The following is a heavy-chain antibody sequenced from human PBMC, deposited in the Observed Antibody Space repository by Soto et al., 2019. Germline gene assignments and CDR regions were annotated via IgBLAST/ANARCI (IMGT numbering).Heavy chain of an antibody. D-gene: IGHD2-21*02. Sequence: ASVKVSCKASGYTFTSYGISWVRQAPGQGLEWMGWISAYNGNTNYAQKLQGRVTMTTDTSTSTAYMELRSLRSDDTAVYYCARLKSEDLAYCGGDCYSNDYWGQGTLVTVSS. CDR2: ISAYNGNT. CDR3: ARLKSEDLAYCGGDCYSNDY. J-gene: IGHJ4*02. V-gene: IGHV1-18*01. CDR1: GYTFTSYG.